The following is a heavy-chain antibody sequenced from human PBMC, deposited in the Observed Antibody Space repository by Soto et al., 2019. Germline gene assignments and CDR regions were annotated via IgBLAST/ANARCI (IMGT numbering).Heavy chain of an antibody. CDR1: GGTFSSYA. Sequence: QVQLVQSGAEVKKPGSSVKVSCKASGGTFSSYAISWVRQAPGQGLEWMGGIIPIFGTANYAQKFQGRVTITADKSMSTAYMELSSLRSEDTAVYYCAREPLLEWSHLYYFDYWGQGTLVTVSS. D-gene: IGHD3-3*01. CDR3: AREPLLEWSHLYYFDY. CDR2: IIPIFGTA. V-gene: IGHV1-69*06. J-gene: IGHJ4*02.